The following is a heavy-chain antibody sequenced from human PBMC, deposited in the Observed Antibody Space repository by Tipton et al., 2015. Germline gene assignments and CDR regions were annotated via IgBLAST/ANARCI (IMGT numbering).Heavy chain of an antibody. CDR2: INHAGST. J-gene: IGHJ4*02. V-gene: IGHV4-34*01. D-gene: IGHD2-15*01. CDR1: GGSFSGYY. Sequence: TLSLTCAVYGGSFSGYYWSWIRQSPGKGLEWIGEINHAGSTNYTPSRKSRVTISADTSKNQFSLKLPSVTAADTAVYFCATSYAANPSGFWFWGQGTLVTVSS. CDR3: ATSYAANPSGFWF.